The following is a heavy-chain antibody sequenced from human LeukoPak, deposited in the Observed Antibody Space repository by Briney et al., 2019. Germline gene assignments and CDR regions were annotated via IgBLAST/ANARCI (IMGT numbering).Heavy chain of an antibody. J-gene: IGHJ3*02. CDR3: ATVYHCSSTSCLPDAFDI. CDR1: GYTLTELS. V-gene: IGHV1-24*01. Sequence: GASVKVSCKVSGYTLTELSMHWVRQAPGKGLEWMGGFDSEDGETIYAQKFQGRVTMTEDTSTDTAYMELSSLRSEDTAVYYCATVYHCSSTSCLPDAFDIWGQGTMVTVSS. D-gene: IGHD2-2*01. CDR2: FDSEDGET.